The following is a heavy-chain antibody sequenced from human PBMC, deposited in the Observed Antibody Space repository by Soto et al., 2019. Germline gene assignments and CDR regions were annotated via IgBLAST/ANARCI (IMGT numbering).Heavy chain of an antibody. Sequence: QITLKGSGPTLVKPTQTLTLTCTLSGISLSSSGVGLGWIRQTPGKALAWLALIYWNGDKHYNPSLKTRLTITKDTSKNQAVLTRTNVDPVDTATYYCARGLATLPVFAFDIWDQGTVVIVSS. CDR1: GISLSSSGVG. CDR3: ARGLATLPVFAFDI. J-gene: IGHJ3*02. V-gene: IGHV2-5*01. D-gene: IGHD6-6*01. CDR2: IYWNGDK.